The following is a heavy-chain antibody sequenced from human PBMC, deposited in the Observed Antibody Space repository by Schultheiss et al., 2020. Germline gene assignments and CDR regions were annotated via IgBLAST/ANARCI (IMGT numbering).Heavy chain of an antibody. CDR3: AKTKGDYGDYVNYYYMDV. D-gene: IGHD4-17*01. CDR2: INHSGST. V-gene: IGHV4-34*01. J-gene: IGHJ6*03. CDR1: GGSISSYY. Sequence: SETLSLTCTVSGGSISSYYWSWIRQPPGKGLEWIGEINHSGSTNYNPSLKSRVTISVATSKNQFSLKLRSVTAADTAVYYCAKTKGDYGDYVNYYYMDVWGKGTTVTVSS.